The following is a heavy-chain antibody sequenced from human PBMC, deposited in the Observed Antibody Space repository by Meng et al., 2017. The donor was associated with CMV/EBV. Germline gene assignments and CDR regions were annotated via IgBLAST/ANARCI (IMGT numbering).Heavy chain of an antibody. D-gene: IGHD6-13*01. J-gene: IGHJ4*02. CDR2: IYSGGSST. Sequence: GGSLRLSCAASGFTFSSYAMSWVRQAPGKGREWVSVIYSGGSSTYYADSVKGRFTISRDNSKNTLYLQMNSLRAEDTAVYYCARTPRSSWYVDWGQGTLVTVSS. CDR1: GFTFSSYA. CDR3: ARTPRSSWYVD. V-gene: IGHV3-23*03.